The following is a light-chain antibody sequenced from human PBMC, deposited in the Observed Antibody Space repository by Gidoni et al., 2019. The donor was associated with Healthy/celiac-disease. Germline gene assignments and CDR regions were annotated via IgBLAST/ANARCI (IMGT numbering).Light chain of an antibody. Sequence: QSALTQPASVSASPGQSITISCTGTSIDVGGYNYVSWYQQHPGKAPKLMIYDVSNRPSGVSNRFSGSKSGNTASLTISGLQAEDEADYYCSSYTSSSTLLFGTGTKVTVL. CDR3: SSYTSSSTLL. CDR1: SIDVGGYNY. V-gene: IGLV2-14*01. CDR2: DVS. J-gene: IGLJ1*01.